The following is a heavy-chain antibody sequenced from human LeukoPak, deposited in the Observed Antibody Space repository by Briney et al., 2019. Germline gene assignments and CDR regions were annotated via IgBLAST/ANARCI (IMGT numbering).Heavy chain of an antibody. J-gene: IGHJ4*02. D-gene: IGHD2-21*02. CDR2: INQHGTEE. CDR1: GFTFSNYW. Sequence: PGGSLRLSCAGSGFTFSNYWMTWVRQAPGKGLGWVANINQHGTEEFYVDSVKGRFTISRDNAKNSLNLQMNSLRTEDTAVYYCVRDWGAGACYWGQGTLVTVSS. CDR3: VRDWGAGACY. V-gene: IGHV3-7*01.